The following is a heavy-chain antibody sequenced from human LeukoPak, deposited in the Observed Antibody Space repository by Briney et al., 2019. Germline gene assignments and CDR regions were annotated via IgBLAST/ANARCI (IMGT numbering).Heavy chain of an antibody. CDR3: ATVAGTSDILTGKKPPRVYYYYMDV. J-gene: IGHJ6*03. CDR1: GYTFTDYY. CDR2: VDPEDGET. V-gene: IGHV1-69-2*01. Sequence: GASVKVSCKVSGYTFTDYYMHWVQQAPGKGLEWMGLVDPEDGETIYAEKFQGRVTITADTSTDTAYMELSSLRSEDTAVYYCATVAGTSDILTGKKPPRVYYYYMDVWGKGTTVTVSS. D-gene: IGHD3-9*01.